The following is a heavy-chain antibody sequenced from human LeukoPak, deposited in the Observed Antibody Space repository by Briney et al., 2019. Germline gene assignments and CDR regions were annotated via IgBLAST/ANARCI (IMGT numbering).Heavy chain of an antibody. Sequence: GGSLRLSRAASGFTFSSYSMNWVRQAPGKGLEWVSYISSSSSTIYYADSVKGRFTISRDSAKNSLYLQMNSLRDEDTAVYYCARDLVTMVRGAIDYWGQGTLVTVSS. V-gene: IGHV3-48*02. D-gene: IGHD3-10*01. CDR3: ARDLVTMVRGAIDY. J-gene: IGHJ4*02. CDR2: ISSSSSTI. CDR1: GFTFSSYS.